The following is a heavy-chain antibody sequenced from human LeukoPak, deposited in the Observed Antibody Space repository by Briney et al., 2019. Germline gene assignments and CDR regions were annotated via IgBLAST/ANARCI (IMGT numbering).Heavy chain of an antibody. CDR2: VYYSGSA. CDR3: ARHEQLGQFDY. CDR1: SGSISSCY. D-gene: IGHD6-19*01. Sequence: PSETLSLTCTVSSGSISSCYWSWIRQPPGKGLEWIGYVYYSGSANYNPSLKSRVTISVDTSKNQFSLKLSSVTAADTAVYYCARHEQLGQFDYWGQGTLVTVSS. V-gene: IGHV4-59*08. J-gene: IGHJ4*02.